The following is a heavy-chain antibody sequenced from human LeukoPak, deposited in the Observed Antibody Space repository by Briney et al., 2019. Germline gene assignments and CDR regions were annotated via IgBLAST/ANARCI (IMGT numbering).Heavy chain of an antibody. V-gene: IGHV4-34*01. CDR3: ARGYGGKDY. J-gene: IGHJ4*02. Sequence: SETLSLTCAVYGGSFSGYYWSWIRQPPGKGLEWIGEINHSGSTNYNPSLKSRVTISVDTSKNQFSLKLSSVTAADTAVYYCARGYGGKDYWGRGTLVTVSS. CDR2: INHSGST. D-gene: IGHD4-23*01. CDR1: GGSFSGYY.